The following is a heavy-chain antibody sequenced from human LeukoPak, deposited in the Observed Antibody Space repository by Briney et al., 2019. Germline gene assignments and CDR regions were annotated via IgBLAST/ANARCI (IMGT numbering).Heavy chain of an antibody. CDR3: ARDTSSTWYFYAFDI. V-gene: IGHV1-2*02. D-gene: IGHD6-13*01. J-gene: IGHJ3*02. CDR1: GGTFSSYA. CDR2: INPNSGGT. Sequence: ASVKVSCKASGGTFSSYAISWVRQAPGQGLEWMGWINPNSGGTNYAQKFQGRVTMTRDTSISTAYMELSRLRSDDTAVYYCARDTSSTWYFYAFDIWGQGTMVTVSS.